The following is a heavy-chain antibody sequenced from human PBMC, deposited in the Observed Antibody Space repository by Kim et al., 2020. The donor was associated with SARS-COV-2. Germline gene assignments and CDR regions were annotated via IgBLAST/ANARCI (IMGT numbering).Heavy chain of an antibody. CDR2: INHSGST. CDR1: GGSFSGYY. J-gene: IGHJ5*02. CDR3: ASASPTRGHGSSPVEGDNWFDP. V-gene: IGHV4-34*01. Sequence: SETLSLTCAVYGGSFSGYYWSWIRQPPGKGLEWIGEINHSGSTNYNPSLKSRVTISVDTSKNQFSLKLSSVTAADTAVYYCASASPTRGHGSSPVEGDNWFDPWGQGTLVTVSS. D-gene: IGHD6-6*01.